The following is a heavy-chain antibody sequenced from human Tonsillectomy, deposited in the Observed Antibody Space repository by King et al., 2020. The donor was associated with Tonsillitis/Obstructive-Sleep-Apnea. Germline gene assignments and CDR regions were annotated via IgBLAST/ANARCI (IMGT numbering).Heavy chain of an antibody. J-gene: IGHJ5*02. Sequence: VQLQQWGAGLSKPSETLSLTCAVYGGSFSGSYWSWIRQPPGKGLEWIGEINHSGDTNYNPSLKSRVTISIDTSKNQFSLKLTSATAADTAVYYCAREEILLVPVVRGGGFDRWGQGTLVTVSS. CDR2: INHSGDT. CDR1: GGSFSGSY. V-gene: IGHV4-34*01. CDR3: AREEILLVPVVRGGGFDR. D-gene: IGHD2-8*01.